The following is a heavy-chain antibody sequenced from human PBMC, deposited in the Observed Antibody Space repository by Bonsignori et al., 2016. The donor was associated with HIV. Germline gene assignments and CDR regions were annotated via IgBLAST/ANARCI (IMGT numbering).Heavy chain of an antibody. Sequence: PGKGLEWIGEILHSGSPNYSPSLKSRVSISVDASKNQFSLRLTSVTAADTAVYYCARGGSRGQDYWGQGTLVTVSS. CDR2: ILHSGSP. J-gene: IGHJ4*02. D-gene: IGHD1-26*01. CDR3: ARGGSRGQDY. V-gene: IGHV4-34*01.